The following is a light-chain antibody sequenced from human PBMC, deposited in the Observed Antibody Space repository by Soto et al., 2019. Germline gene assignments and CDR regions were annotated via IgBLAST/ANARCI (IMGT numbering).Light chain of an antibody. CDR3: SSYTRTTLVV. Sequence: QSALTQPASVSXXPGQSITISCTGSSSDVGGYNYVSWYQQHPGKAPKLMIYEVSNRPSGVSNRFSGSKSGNTASLTISGLQAEDEADYYCSSYTRTTLVVFGGGTKLTVL. J-gene: IGLJ2*01. CDR2: EVS. V-gene: IGLV2-14*01. CDR1: SSDVGGYNY.